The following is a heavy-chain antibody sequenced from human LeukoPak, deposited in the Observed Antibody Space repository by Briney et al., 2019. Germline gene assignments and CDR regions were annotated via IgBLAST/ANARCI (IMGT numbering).Heavy chain of an antibody. D-gene: IGHD2-2*01. CDR1: GGSFNTYY. J-gene: IGHJ6*03. V-gene: IGHV4-59*08. CDR3: ARASCSSTNCYADMAV. CDR2: IYYSGST. Sequence: PSETLSLTCTVSGGSFNTYYWSWIRQPPGKGLEWLGYIYYSGSTNYNPSLKSRVTISVDTSKNQFSLNLSSVTAADTAVYYCARASCSSTNCYADMAVWGKGTTVTISS.